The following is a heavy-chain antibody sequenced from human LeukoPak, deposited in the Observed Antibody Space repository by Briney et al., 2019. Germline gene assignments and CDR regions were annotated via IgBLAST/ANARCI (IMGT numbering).Heavy chain of an antibody. J-gene: IGHJ4*02. Sequence: RASVKVSCKVSGYTLTELSMHWVRQAPGKGLEWMGGFDPEDGETIYAQKFQGRVTMTEDTSTDTAYMELSRLRSDDTAVYYCARDRRVVYYDSSGLGRKYWGFDYWGQGTLVTVSS. CDR1: GYTLTELS. CDR3: ARDRRVVYYDSSGLGRKYWGFDY. V-gene: IGHV1-24*01. D-gene: IGHD3-22*01. CDR2: FDPEDGET.